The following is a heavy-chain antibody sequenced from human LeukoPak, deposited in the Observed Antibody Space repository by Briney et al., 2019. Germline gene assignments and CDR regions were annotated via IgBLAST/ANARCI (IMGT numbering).Heavy chain of an antibody. CDR2: INPSGGST. Sequence: GASVRVSCKASGYTFTSYYMNWVRQAPGQGLEWMGMINPSGGSTSYAQKFQGRVTVTRDTSTSTVYMELSSLRSGDTAMYYCARGSINYNSGGYYDNPPLDYWGQGTLVTVSS. CDR3: ARGSINYNSGGYYDNPPLDY. CDR1: GYTFTSYY. J-gene: IGHJ4*02. V-gene: IGHV1-46*01. D-gene: IGHD3-22*01.